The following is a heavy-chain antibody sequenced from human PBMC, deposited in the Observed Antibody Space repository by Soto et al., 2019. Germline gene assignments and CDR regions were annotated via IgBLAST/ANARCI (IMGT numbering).Heavy chain of an antibody. Sequence: QVQLQESGPGLVQPSRTLSLTCTVSGGSISSGDYYWTWIRQHPGKGLEWIGYIHYSGTPYYNPSLKSRVXXAXDXSKNQFSLKVSSVTAADTALYYCARYYGDYRNWFDPWGQGTLVTVSS. D-gene: IGHD4-17*01. CDR3: ARYYGDYRNWFDP. CDR1: GGSISSGDYY. J-gene: IGHJ5*02. CDR2: IHYSGTP. V-gene: IGHV4-31*03.